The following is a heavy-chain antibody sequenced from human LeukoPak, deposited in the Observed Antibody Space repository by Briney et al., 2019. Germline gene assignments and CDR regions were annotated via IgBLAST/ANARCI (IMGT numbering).Heavy chain of an antibody. V-gene: IGHV3-49*04. J-gene: IGHJ4*02. CDR3: TRDGHGSGSYSDSDY. CDR2: IRSKGYGGTA. Sequence: GRSLRLSCTASGFTFGDYAMSWVRQAPGKGLEWVGFIRSKGYGGTAEYAASVKGRFTISRDDSKSIAYLQMNSLKIEDTAVYYCTRDGHGSGSYSDSDYWGQGTLVTVSS. CDR1: GFTFGDYA. D-gene: IGHD3-10*01.